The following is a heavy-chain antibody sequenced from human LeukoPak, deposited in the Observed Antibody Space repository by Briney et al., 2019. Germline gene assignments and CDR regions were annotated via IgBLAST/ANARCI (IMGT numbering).Heavy chain of an antibody. D-gene: IGHD2-2*02. V-gene: IGHV4-34*01. Sequence: SETRSLTCAVYGGSFSGYYWSWIRQPPGKGLEWIGEINHSGSTNYNPSLKSRVTISVDTSKNQFSLKLSSVTAADTAVYYCARGGGIVVVPAAIWGFDPWGQGTLVTVSS. CDR1: GGSFSGYY. J-gene: IGHJ5*02. CDR2: INHSGST. CDR3: ARGGGIVVVPAAIWGFDP.